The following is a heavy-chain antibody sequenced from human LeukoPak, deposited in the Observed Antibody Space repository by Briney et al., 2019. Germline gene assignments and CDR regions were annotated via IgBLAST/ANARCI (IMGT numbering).Heavy chain of an antibody. Sequence: SETLSLTCSVSGGSLRNYYWSWFRQSPGKGLEWFGWMHSSGSTEFNPSLRSRVTISIDTSKNQVSLKLSSVTAADTAVYFCARGGIVVVPAAMSDDAFDIWGQGTMVTVSS. CDR2: MHSSGST. CDR1: GGSLRNYY. CDR3: ARGGIVVVPAAMSDDAFDI. D-gene: IGHD2-2*01. J-gene: IGHJ3*02. V-gene: IGHV4-59*01.